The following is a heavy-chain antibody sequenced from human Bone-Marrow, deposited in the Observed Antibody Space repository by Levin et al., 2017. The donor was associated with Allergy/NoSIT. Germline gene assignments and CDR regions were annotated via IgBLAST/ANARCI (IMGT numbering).Heavy chain of an antibody. V-gene: IGHV4-34*09. J-gene: IGHJ4*02. D-gene: IGHD3-10*01. Sequence: SETLSLTCAVYGGSFSGYYWSWIRQPPGKGLEWIGEINHSGSTNYNPSLKSRITISVDTSKNQFSLKLNSVTAADTAVYYCARRKAGFDYWGQGTLVTVSS. CDR3: ARRKAGFDY. CDR2: INHSGST. CDR1: GGSFSGYY.